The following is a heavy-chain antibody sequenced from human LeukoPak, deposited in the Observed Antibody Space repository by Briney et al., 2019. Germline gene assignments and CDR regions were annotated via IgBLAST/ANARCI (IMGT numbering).Heavy chain of an antibody. D-gene: IGHD4-17*01. Sequence: GGSLRLSCAASGFTFSSYSMNWVCQAPGKGLEWVSYISSSSSTIYYADSVKGRFTVSRDNAKNSLYLQMNSLRAEDTAVYFCARNMTTRAFDIWGQGTMVTVSS. J-gene: IGHJ3*02. CDR1: GFTFSSYS. V-gene: IGHV3-48*01. CDR3: ARNMTTRAFDI. CDR2: ISSSSSTI.